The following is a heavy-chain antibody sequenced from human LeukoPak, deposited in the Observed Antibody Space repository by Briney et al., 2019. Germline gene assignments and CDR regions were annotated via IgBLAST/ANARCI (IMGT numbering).Heavy chain of an antibody. D-gene: IGHD3-10*01. CDR3: AKDLFSFEVRGGAFDI. Sequence: GGSLRLSCAASGFTFDDYAMHWVRQAPGKGLEWVSLISWDGGSTYYADSVKGRFTISRDNSKNSLYLQMNSLRAEDTALYYCAKDLFSFEVRGGAFDIWGQGTMVTVSS. CDR1: GFTFDDYA. J-gene: IGHJ3*02. V-gene: IGHV3-43D*03. CDR2: ISWDGGST.